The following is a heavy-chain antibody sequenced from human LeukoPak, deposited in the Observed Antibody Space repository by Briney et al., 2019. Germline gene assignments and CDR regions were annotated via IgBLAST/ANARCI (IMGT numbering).Heavy chain of an antibody. CDR1: GFIFDDYA. CDR2: ISWNSGSI. Sequence: SGGSLRLSCAASGFIFDDYAMHWVRQAPGKGLEWVSGISWNSGSIGYADSVKGRFTISRDNAKNSLYLQMNSLRAEDTAVYYCARGTHYYDISGYDPWGQGTLVTVSS. V-gene: IGHV3-9*01. CDR3: ARGTHYYDISGYDP. J-gene: IGHJ5*02. D-gene: IGHD3-22*01.